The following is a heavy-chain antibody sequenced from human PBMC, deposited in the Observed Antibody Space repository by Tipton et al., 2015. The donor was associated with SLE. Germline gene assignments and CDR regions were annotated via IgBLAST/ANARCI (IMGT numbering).Heavy chain of an antibody. CDR1: TFSSYA. Sequence: TFSSYAMSWIRQPPGKGLEWIGTIYYSGGTSYNPSLKSRVTISVDTSKNQFSLKLNSVTAGDTAVYYCARQGTTRSPFDYWGQGTLVTVSS. V-gene: IGHV4-39*07. CDR3: ARQGTTRSPFDY. J-gene: IGHJ4*02. CDR2: IYYSGGT. D-gene: IGHD1-14*01.